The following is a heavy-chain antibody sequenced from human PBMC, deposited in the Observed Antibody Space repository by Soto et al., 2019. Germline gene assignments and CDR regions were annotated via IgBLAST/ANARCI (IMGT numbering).Heavy chain of an antibody. CDR3: ATSPSIYDYVWGSYRFLFDY. CDR1: GGSISSGGYY. Sequence: SETLSLTCTVSGGSISSGGYYWSWIRQHPGKGLEWIGYIYYSGSTYYNPSLKSRVTISVDTSKNQFSLKLSSVTAADTAVYYCATSPSIYDYVWGSYRFLFDYWGQGTLVTVS. CDR2: IYYSGST. V-gene: IGHV4-31*03. D-gene: IGHD3-16*02. J-gene: IGHJ4*02.